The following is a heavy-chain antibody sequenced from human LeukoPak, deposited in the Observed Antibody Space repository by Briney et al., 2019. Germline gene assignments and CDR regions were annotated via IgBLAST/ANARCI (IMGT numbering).Heavy chain of an antibody. D-gene: IGHD6-19*01. CDR2: INSDGSST. CDR3: ARDSSGWSDY. J-gene: IGHJ4*02. CDR1: GFTFSSYW. V-gene: IGHV3-74*01. Sequence: PGGSLRLSCAASGFTFSSYWMHWVRQAPGKGLVLVSRINSDGSSTSYADSVKGRFTISRDNAKNTLYLQMNSLRAEDTAVYYCARDSSGWSDYWGQGTLVTVSS.